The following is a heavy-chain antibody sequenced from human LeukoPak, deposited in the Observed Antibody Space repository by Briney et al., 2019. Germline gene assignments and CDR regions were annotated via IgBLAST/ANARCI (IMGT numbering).Heavy chain of an antibody. J-gene: IGHJ2*01. Sequence: SQTLTPTCPVPHGPISSGGYYWSWIRQHPGKGLEWIGYIYYSGSTYYNPSLKSRVTISVDTSKNQFSLKLSSVTAADTAVYYCGAAAGTWYFDLWGRGTLVTVSS. D-gene: IGHD6-13*01. CDR1: HGPISSGGYY. CDR2: IYYSGST. CDR3: GAAAGTWYFDL. V-gene: IGHV4-31*03.